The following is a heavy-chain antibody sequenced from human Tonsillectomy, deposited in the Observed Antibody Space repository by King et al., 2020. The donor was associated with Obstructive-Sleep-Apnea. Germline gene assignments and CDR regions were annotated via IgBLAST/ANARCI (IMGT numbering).Heavy chain of an antibody. CDR2: IKQDGSEK. CDR1: GFTFSSYW. CDR3: ARYTAMVYGENYDAFDI. D-gene: IGHD5-18*01. J-gene: IGHJ3*02. V-gene: IGHV3-7*03. Sequence: VQLVESGGGLVQPGGSLRLSCAASGFTFSSYWMSWVRQAPGKGLEWVANIKQDGSEKYYVDSVKGRFTISRDNAKNSLYLQMNSLRAEDTAVYYCARYTAMVYGENYDAFDIWGRGTMVTVSS.